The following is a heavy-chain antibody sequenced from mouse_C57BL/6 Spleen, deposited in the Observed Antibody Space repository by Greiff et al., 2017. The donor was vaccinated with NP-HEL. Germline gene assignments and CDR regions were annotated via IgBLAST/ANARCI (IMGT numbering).Heavy chain of an antibody. J-gene: IGHJ4*01. CDR2: IDPSDSYT. D-gene: IGHD2-5*01. CDR1: GYTFTSYW. CDR3: ARSGYSNPSGAMDY. V-gene: IGHV1-59*01. Sequence: QVQLQQPGAELVRPGTSVKLSCKASGYTFTSYWMHWVKQRPGQGLEWIGVIDPSDSYTNYNQKFKGKATLTVDTSSSTAYMQLSSLTSEDSAVYYCARSGYSNPSGAMDYWGQGTSVTVSS.